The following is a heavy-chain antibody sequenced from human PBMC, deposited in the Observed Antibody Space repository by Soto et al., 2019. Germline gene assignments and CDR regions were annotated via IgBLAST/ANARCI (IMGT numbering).Heavy chain of an antibody. V-gene: IGHV3-23*01. CDR2: ISASGGTT. J-gene: IGHJ4*02. CDR1: GFTFNAYA. D-gene: IGHD5-18*01. Sequence: EVQLLESGGGSVQPGGSLRLSCAASGFTFNAYAMGWVRQAPGQGLEWVSSISASGGTTYYADSVKGRFTVSRDYSKNTMYLQMNNLRAEDTALYYCARIWAPRGYSYGDFDFWGKGTLVNVSS. CDR3: ARIWAPRGYSYGDFDF.